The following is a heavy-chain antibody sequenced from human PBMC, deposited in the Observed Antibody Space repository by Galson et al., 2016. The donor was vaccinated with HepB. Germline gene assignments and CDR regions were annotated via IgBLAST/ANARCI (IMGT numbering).Heavy chain of an antibody. CDR2: VYAGGNT. Sequence: SLRLSCAVTGFTVRSNYVGWVRHGPEKGLEWVAIVYAGGNTNYADSGKGRFTISRDKATSTLYLQMNSRRTEDTALYYCARDRGYRALDLWGQGTTVTVAS. CDR1: GFTVRSNY. CDR3: ARDRGYRALDL. V-gene: IGHV3-53*01. D-gene: IGHD3-10*01. J-gene: IGHJ3*01.